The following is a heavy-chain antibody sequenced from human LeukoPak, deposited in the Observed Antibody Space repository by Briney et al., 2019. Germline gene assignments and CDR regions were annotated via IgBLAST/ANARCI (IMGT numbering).Heavy chain of an antibody. CDR3: ARAIGGVVVPAASYYMDV. D-gene: IGHD2-2*01. Sequence: KSSETLSLTCTVSGGSISSYYWSWIRQPAGKGLEWIGRIYTSGSTNYNPSHKSRVTMSVDTSKNQFSLKLSSVTAADTAVYYCARAIGGVVVPAASYYMDVWGKGTTVTVSS. CDR1: GGSISSYY. CDR2: IYTSGST. J-gene: IGHJ6*03. V-gene: IGHV4-4*07.